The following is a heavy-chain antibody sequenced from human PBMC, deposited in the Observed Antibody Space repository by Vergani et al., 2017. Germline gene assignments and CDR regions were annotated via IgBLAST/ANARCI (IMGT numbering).Heavy chain of an antibody. D-gene: IGHD3-22*01. V-gene: IGHV4-38-2*01. J-gene: IGHJ6*02. CDR3: ARKHISNYYDSSGYYYMGYYYGMDV. CDR1: GYSISSGYY. Sequence: QVQLRESGPGLVKPSETLSLTCAVSGYSISSGYYWGWIRQPPGKGLEWIGSIFHSGNTYYNPSLKSRVTISVDTSKNQFSLKLSSVTAADTAVYYCARKHISNYYDSSGYYYMGYYYGMDVWGQGTTVTVSS. CDR2: IFHSGNT.